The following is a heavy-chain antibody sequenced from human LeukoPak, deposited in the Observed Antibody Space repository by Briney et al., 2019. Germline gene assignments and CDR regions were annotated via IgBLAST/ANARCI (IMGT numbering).Heavy chain of an antibody. J-gene: IGHJ3*02. CDR1: GGSISSSSYY. CDR3: ARDRWQDAFDI. CDR2: IYYSGST. V-gene: IGHV4-39*07. D-gene: IGHD4-23*01. Sequence: SETLSLTCTVSGGSISSSSYYWGWIRQPPGKGLEWIGSIYYSGSTYYNPSLKSRVTISVDTSKNQFSLKLSSVTAADTAVYYCARDRWQDAFDIWGQGTMVTVSS.